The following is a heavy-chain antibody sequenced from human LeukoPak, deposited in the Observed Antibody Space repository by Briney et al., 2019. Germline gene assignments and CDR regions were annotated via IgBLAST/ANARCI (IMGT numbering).Heavy chain of an antibody. CDR2: ISGSGGST. V-gene: IGHV3-23*01. J-gene: IGHJ5*02. CDR3: ARALLGGYYDSSGYPGAWFDP. Sequence: GGSLRLSCAASGFTFSSYAMSWVRQAPGKGLEWVSAISGSGGSTYYADSVKGRFTISRDNAKNSLYLQMNSLRAEDTAVYYCARALLGGYYDSSGYPGAWFDPWGQGTLVTVSS. D-gene: IGHD3-22*01. CDR1: GFTFSSYA.